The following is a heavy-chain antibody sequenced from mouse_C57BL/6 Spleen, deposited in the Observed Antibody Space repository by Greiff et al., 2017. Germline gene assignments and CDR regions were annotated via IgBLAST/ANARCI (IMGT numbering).Heavy chain of an antibody. D-gene: IGHD2-1*01. Sequence: VQLKESGAELVKPGASVKMSCKASGYTFTSYWITWVKQRPGQGLEWIGDIYPGSGSTNYNEKFKSKATLTVDTSSSTAYMQLSSLTSEDSAVYYCARGGNYEYYYAMDYWGQGTSVTVSS. CDR1: GYTFTSYW. J-gene: IGHJ4*01. CDR3: ARGGNYEYYYAMDY. CDR2: IYPGSGST. V-gene: IGHV1-55*01.